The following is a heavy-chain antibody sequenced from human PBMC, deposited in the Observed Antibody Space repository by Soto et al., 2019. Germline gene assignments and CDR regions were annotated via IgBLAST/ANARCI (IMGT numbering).Heavy chain of an antibody. CDR3: ARLEYYCSGSYLHNIYYYYYYGMDV. D-gene: IGHD3-10*01. CDR1: GYSFTSYW. Sequence: GESLKISCKGSGYSFTSYWIGWVRQMPGKGLEWMGIIYPGDSHTRYSPSFQGQVTISADKSISTAYLQWSSLKASDTAMYYCARLEYYCSGSYLHNIYYYYYYGMDVWGQGTTVTVSS. CDR2: IYPGDSHT. J-gene: IGHJ6*02. V-gene: IGHV5-51*01.